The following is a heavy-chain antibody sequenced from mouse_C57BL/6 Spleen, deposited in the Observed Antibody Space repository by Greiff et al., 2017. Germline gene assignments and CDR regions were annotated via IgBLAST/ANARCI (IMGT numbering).Heavy chain of an antibody. CDR1: GFTFSSYA. CDR2: ISDGGSYT. Sequence: EVKVEESGGGLVKPGGSLKLSCAASGFTFSSYAMSWVRQTPEKRLEWVATISDGGSYTYYPDNVKGRFTISRDNAKNNLYLQMSHLKSEDTAMYYCAREGDYGNAMDYWGQGTSVTVSS. CDR3: AREGDYGNAMDY. J-gene: IGHJ4*01. D-gene: IGHD2-1*01. V-gene: IGHV5-4*01.